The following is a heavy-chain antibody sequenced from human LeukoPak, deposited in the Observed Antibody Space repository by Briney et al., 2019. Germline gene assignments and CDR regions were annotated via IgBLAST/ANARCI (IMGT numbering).Heavy chain of an antibody. CDR1: GFTFRNYG. CDR2: ISYDGSNK. J-gene: IGHJ4*02. CDR3: ARDRWMYSGSYYSDY. V-gene: IGHV3-30*19. Sequence: GGSLRLSCEASGFTFRNYGMHWVRQAPGKGLEWVAVISYDGSNKYYADSVKGRFTISRDNSKNTLYLQMNSLRAEDTAVYYCARDRWMYSGSYYSDYWGQGTLVTVSS. D-gene: IGHD1-26*01.